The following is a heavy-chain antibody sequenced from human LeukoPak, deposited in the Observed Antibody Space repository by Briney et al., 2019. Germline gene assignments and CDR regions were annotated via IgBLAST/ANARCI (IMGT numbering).Heavy chain of an antibody. CDR2: IYYTGST. CDR1: GGSISSFY. J-gene: IGHJ6*03. CDR3: ARVRLDSSGYVLDYYMDV. V-gene: IGHV4-59*08. Sequence: SETLSLTCTVSGGSISSFYWSWIRQPPGKGLEWIGYIYYTGSTNYNSSLKSRVTISVDTSKNQFSLKLSSVTAADTAVYYCARVRLDSSGYVLDYYMDVWGKGTTVTVSS. D-gene: IGHD3-22*01.